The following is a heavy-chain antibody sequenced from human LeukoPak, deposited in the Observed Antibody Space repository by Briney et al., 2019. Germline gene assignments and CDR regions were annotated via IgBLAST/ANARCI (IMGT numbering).Heavy chain of an antibody. Sequence: PVQPLDSPLAASGSGGSTYYADSVKGRFTISRDNSKNTLYLQMNSLRAEDTAVYYCAKADGGSSGCYGDFDYWGQGTLVTVSS. J-gene: IGHJ4*02. D-gene: IGHD3-22*01. V-gene: IGHV3-23*01. CDR2: ASGSGGST. CDR3: AKADGGSSGCYGDFDY.